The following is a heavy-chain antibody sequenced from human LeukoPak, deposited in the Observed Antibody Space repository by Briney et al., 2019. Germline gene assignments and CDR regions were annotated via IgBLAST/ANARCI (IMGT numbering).Heavy chain of an antibody. Sequence: SLXXXXAASGFTFTSSNMNWVRQAPGKGLEWVSSISSTSDYIYYADSVKGRFIISRDNAKNSLYLQMNSLRAEDTAVYFCSRGESGVDWGRGTLVTVSS. CDR2: ISSTSDYI. CDR3: SRGESGVD. D-gene: IGHD3-10*01. CDR1: GFTFTSSN. V-gene: IGHV3-21*01. J-gene: IGHJ4*02.